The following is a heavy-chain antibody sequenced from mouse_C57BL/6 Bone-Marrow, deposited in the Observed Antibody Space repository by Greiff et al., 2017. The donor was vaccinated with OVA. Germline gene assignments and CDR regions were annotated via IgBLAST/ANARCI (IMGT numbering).Heavy chain of an antibody. CDR3: ASRGIWGDY. J-gene: IGHJ2*01. CDR2: ISYDGSN. CDR1: GYSITSGYY. Sequence: EVQLQESGPGLVKPSQSLSLTCSVTGYSITSGYYWNWIRQFPGNKLEWMGYISYDGSNNYNPSLKNRISITRDTSKNQFFLKLNSVTTEDTATYYCASRGIWGDYWGQGTTLTVSS. D-gene: IGHD1-1*02. V-gene: IGHV3-6*01.